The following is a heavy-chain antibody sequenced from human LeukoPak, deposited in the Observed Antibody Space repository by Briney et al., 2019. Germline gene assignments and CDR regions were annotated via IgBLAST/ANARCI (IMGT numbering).Heavy chain of an antibody. CDR1: GGTFSSYA. V-gene: IGHV1-69*04. CDR3: ATGGYCSSTSCLYYYYYYGMDV. CDR2: IIPILGIA. Sequence: ASVKVSCKASGGTFSSYAISWVRQAPGHGLEWMGRIIPILGIANYAQKFQGRVTITADKSTSTAYMELSSLRSEDTAVYYCATGGYCSSTSCLYYYYYYGMDVWGQGTTVTVSS. J-gene: IGHJ6*02. D-gene: IGHD2-2*01.